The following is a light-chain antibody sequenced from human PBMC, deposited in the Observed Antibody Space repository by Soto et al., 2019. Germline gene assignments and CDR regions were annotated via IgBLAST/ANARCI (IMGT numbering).Light chain of an antibody. V-gene: IGKV3-11*01. CDR1: QSVKTY. CDR3: QQRGNSIT. J-gene: IGKJ4*02. CDR2: DTS. Sequence: EIVLTQTPATLSLSPGQRATLSCWASQSVKTYLMWYQHKPGQAPRLLIYDTSNRATGIPDRFSGSGSGTGFTRTIRNRKPEDSAVYYCQQRGNSITFGGGTKVEI.